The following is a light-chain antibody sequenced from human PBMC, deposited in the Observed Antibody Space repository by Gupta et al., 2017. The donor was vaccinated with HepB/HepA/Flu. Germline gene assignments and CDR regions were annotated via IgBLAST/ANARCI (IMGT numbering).Light chain of an antibody. V-gene: IGKV1-5*03. CDR1: QSINTW. CDR2: EAS. CDR3: QQEDNSSRT. J-gene: IGKJ1*01. Sequence: DIQMAQSPSTLSASVGDRVTITCRASQSINTWMAWYQQKSGKAPNLLIFEASTLNTGVPSRFSGSGSGTEFTLTISGLQPDDFANYYCQQEDNSSRTFGQGTKVDIK.